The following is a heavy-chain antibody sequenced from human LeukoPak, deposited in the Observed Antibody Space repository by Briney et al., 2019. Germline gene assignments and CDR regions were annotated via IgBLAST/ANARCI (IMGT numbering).Heavy chain of an antibody. J-gene: IGHJ4*02. CDR2: ISYDGSTK. CDR3: AKDRVSAYRGGYFDY. CDR1: GFTFSDYG. Sequence: PGGSLRLSCAASGFTFSDYGMHWVRQAPGKGLEWVAVISYDGSTKYYADSVKGRFTISRDNSKNTLYLQMNSLRAEDTAVYYCAKDRVSAYRGGYFDYWGQGTLVTVSS. V-gene: IGHV3-30*18. D-gene: IGHD3-16*01.